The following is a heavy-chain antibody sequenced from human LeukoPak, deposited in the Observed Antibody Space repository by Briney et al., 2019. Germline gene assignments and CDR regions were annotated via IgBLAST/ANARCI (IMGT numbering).Heavy chain of an antibody. J-gene: IGHJ6*02. V-gene: IGHV3-23*01. CDR2: IRGSGGST. CDR1: GFTFSSYA. D-gene: IGHD3-3*01. CDR3: AKDLGGDFWSGLGMDV. Sequence: GGSLRLSCAASGFTFSSYAMSWVRQAPGKGLEWVSAIRGSGGSTYYADSVKGRFTISRDNSKNTLYLQMNSLRAEDTAVYYCAKDLGGDFWSGLGMDVWGQGTTVTVSS.